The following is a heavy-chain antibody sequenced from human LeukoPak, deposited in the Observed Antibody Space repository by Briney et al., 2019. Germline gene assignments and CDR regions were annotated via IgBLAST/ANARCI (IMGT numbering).Heavy chain of an antibody. D-gene: IGHD3-3*01. CDR2: ISSSSSTI. V-gene: IGHV3-48*01. CDR1: GFTFSSYS. CDR3: ARASYDSDFWSGYYTR. Sequence: GGSLRLSCAASGFTFSSYSMNWVRQAPGKGLEWVSCISSSSSTIYYADSVKGRFTISRDNAKNSLYLQMNSLRAEDTAVYYCARASYDSDFWSGYYTRWGQGTLVTVSS. J-gene: IGHJ4*02.